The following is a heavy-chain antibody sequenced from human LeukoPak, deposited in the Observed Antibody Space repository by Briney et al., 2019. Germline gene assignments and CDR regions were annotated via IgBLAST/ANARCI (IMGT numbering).Heavy chain of an antibody. D-gene: IGHD2-2*01. J-gene: IGHJ4*02. CDR2: IYTSGST. V-gene: IGHV4-61*02. CDR3: ARVYCSTISCYVEY. CDR1: GGSISSGSYY. Sequence: SQTLSLTCTVSGGSISSGSYYWSWIRQPAGKGLEWIGRIYTSGSTNYNPSLKSRVTISLDKSKNQFSLQLSSVTAADTAVYYCARVYCSTISCYVEYWGQGTLVTVSS.